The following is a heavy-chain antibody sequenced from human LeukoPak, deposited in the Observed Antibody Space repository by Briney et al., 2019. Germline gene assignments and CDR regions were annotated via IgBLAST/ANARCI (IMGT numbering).Heavy chain of an antibody. CDR1: GGSISSSSYY. CDR3: ARALLWFGEPSHIDY. Sequence: PSETLSLTYTVSGGSISSSSYYWGWIRQPPGKGLEWIGNIYYSGSTYSNPSLKSRVTISVDTSKNQFSLKLSSVTAADTAVYYCARALLWFGEPSHIDYWGQGTLVTASS. J-gene: IGHJ4*02. CDR2: IYYSGST. V-gene: IGHV4-39*01. D-gene: IGHD3-10*01.